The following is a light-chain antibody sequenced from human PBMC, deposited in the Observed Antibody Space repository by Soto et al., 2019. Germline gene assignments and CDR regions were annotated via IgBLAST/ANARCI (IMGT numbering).Light chain of an antibody. CDR1: SSNIGNNY. CDR3: GTWDSNLSAYV. V-gene: IGLV1-51*02. J-gene: IGLJ1*01. Sequence: QSVLTQPPSVSAAPGQKVTISCSRSSSNIGNNYVSWYQQLPGTAPKLLIYENNKRPSGIPDRFSGSKSGTSATLGITGLQTGDEADYYCGTWDSNLSAYVFGTGTKVTVL. CDR2: ENN.